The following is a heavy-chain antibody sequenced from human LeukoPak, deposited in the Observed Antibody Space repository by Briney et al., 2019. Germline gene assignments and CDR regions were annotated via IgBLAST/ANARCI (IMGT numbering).Heavy chain of an antibody. D-gene: IGHD2-2*01. CDR2: INWNGGST. CDR3: ARDRWDIVIVPAALHTFDI. J-gene: IGHJ3*02. Sequence: GGSLRLSCAASGFTFDDYGMSWVRQAPGKGLEWVSGINWNGGSTGYADSVKGRFTISRDNAKNSLYLQMNSLRAEDTAVYYCARDRWDIVIVPAALHTFDIWGQGTMVIVSS. CDR1: GFTFDDYG. V-gene: IGHV3-20*04.